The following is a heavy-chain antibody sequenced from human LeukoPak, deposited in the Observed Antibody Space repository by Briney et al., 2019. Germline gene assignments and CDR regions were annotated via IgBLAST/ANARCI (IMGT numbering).Heavy chain of an antibody. CDR1: GFTFNRYW. J-gene: IGHJ4*02. CDR3: ARDQRDSLESFDY. Sequence: TGGSLRLSCAASGFTFNRYWMSWVRQAPGKELQWVANIKQDGSEKYYVDSVKGRFTISRDNAKNSLYLQMNSLRAEDTAVYYCARDQRDSLESFDYWGQGTLVTVSS. D-gene: IGHD1-1*01. V-gene: IGHV3-7*01. CDR2: IKQDGSEK.